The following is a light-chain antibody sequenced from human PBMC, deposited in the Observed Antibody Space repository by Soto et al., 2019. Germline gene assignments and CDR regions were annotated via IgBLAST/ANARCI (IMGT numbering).Light chain of an antibody. CDR2: AAS. Sequence: DTQLTQSPSSLSASVGDRVTITCRARQIIRNSLNWYRQRPEKAPELLIYAASDLESGVPSRFSGSASGTEFTLTISSLQPEDSATYFCQQGFSTPYTFGQGTKLEI. CDR3: QQGFSTPYT. J-gene: IGKJ2*01. V-gene: IGKV1-39*01. CDR1: QIIRNS.